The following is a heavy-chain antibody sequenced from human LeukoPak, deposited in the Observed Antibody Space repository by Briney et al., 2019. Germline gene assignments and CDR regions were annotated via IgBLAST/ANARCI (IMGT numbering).Heavy chain of an antibody. CDR2: IIPIFGTA. V-gene: IGHV1-69*13. Sequence: GASVKVPCKASGGTFSSYAISWVRQAPGQGLEWMGGIIPIFGTANYAQKFQGRVTITADESTSTAYMELSSLRSEDTAVYYCARDHGSGWYEYYFDYWGQGTLVTVSS. J-gene: IGHJ4*02. CDR3: ARDHGSGWYEYYFDY. D-gene: IGHD6-19*01. CDR1: GGTFSSYA.